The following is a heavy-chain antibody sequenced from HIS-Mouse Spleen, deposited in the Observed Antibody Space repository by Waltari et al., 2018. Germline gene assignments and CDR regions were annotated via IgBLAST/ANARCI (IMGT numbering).Heavy chain of an antibody. CDR3: ARERRGPGWFDP. V-gene: IGHV3-7*01. J-gene: IGHJ5*02. Sequence: EVQLVESGGGLVQPGGSLRLSCAASGFTFSSYWMSWVRQAPGKGLGWVANIKQDGSEKSYVDSVKGRFTISRDNAKNSLYLQMNSLGAEDTAVYYCARERRGPGWFDPWGQGTLVTVSS. CDR2: IKQDGSEK. CDR1: GFTFSSYW. D-gene: IGHD5-12*01.